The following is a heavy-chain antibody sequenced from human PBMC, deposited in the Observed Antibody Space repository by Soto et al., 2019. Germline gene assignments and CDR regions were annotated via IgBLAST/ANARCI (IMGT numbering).Heavy chain of an antibody. CDR1: GYSISTYW. V-gene: IGHV3-7*01. CDR2: VKQDGSEE. Sequence: EVQLVESGGGLVQPGGSLRLSCAASGYSISTYWMSWVRQAPGKGLEWVANVKQDGSEEYYVDSVKGRFTISRDNAKNSLYLQMNSLRAEDTAMYYCAALDTAMVKTAGYWGQGTLVTVSS. CDR3: AALDTAMVKTAGY. D-gene: IGHD5-18*01. J-gene: IGHJ4*02.